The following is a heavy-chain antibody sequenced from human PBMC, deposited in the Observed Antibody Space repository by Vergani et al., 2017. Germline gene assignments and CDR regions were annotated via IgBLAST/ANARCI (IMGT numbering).Heavy chain of an antibody. CDR1: GYTFTGYY. CDR3: ARVGVGYCSSTSCYEGSYYYYYMDV. V-gene: IGHV1-2*02. D-gene: IGHD2-2*01. Sequence: QVQLVQSGAEVKKPGSSVKVSCKASGYTFTGYYMHWVRQAPGQGLEWMGWINPNSGGTNYAQKFQGRVTMTRDTSISTAYMELSRLRSDDTAVYYWARVGVGYCSSTSCYEGSYYYYYMDVWGKGTTVTVSS. J-gene: IGHJ6*03. CDR2: INPNSGGT.